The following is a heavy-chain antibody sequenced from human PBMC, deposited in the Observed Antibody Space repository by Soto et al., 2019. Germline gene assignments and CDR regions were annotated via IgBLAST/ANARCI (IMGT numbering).Heavy chain of an antibody. CDR3: ASSSSGGPGHYYYYGMDV. CDR1: GGSISSSSYY. CDR2: IYYSGST. D-gene: IGHD6-6*01. V-gene: IGHV4-39*01. Sequence: PSETLSLTCTVFGGSISSSSYYWGWIRQPPGKGLEWIGSIYYSGSTYYNPSLKSRVTISVDTSKNQFSLKLSSVTAADTAVYYCASSSSGGPGHYYYYGMDVWGQGTTVTVSS. J-gene: IGHJ6*02.